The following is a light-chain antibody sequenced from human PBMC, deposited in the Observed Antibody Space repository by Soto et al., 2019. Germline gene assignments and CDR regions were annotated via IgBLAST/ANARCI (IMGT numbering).Light chain of an antibody. Sequence: DIQMTQSPSTVSASVGDRVTITCRASQGISSWLAWYQQKPGKAPRLLIYAASDLQSGIPSRFSGRGSGTEFTLTISSLQPEDFATYCCQQTDNFPLTFGGGTQVEIK. CDR1: QGISSW. J-gene: IGKJ4*01. CDR3: QQTDNFPLT. CDR2: AAS. V-gene: IGKV1-12*01.